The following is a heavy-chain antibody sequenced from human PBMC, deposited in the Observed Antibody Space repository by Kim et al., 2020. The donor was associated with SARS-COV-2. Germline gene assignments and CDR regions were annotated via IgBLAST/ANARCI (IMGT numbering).Heavy chain of an antibody. V-gene: IGHV3-73*01. J-gene: IGHJ4*01. CDR2: IRSKPNNYAT. CDR1: GFTFSASA. CDR3: SRHSGKHGDRGFDN. Sequence: GGSLRLSCAASGFTFSASAMHWVRQASGKGLEWVVRIRSKPNNYATSYAASVTGRFTISRDDSTNTVYLQMDSLKTDDPAVYFCSRHSGKHGDRGFDNW. D-gene: IGHD4-17*01.